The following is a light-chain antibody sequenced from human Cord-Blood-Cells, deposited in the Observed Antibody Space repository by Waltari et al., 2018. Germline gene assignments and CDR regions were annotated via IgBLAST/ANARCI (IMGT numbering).Light chain of an antibody. Sequence: EIVLTQSPGTLSLSPGERATLSCRARQSVSSSYLAWYQQKPGQAPRLLIYGASSRATGIPDSFSGSGYGTDFTLTISRLEPEDFAVYYCQQYGSSPTFGQGTRLEIK. J-gene: IGKJ5*01. CDR3: QQYGSSPT. V-gene: IGKV3-20*01. CDR1: QSVSSSY. CDR2: GAS.